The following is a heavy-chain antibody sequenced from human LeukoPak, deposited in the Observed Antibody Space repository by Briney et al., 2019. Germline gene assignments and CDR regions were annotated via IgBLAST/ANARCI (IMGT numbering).Heavy chain of an antibody. D-gene: IGHD3-10*01. J-gene: IGHJ4*02. CDR3: ARRFYGSGSFYFDY. Sequence: SETLSLTCTVSGASISSYYWSWTRQPPGKGLEWIGYIHYSGSTNYNPSLKSRVTTSVDTSKNQISLKLSSVTAADTAVYYCARRFYGSGSFYFDYWGQGTLVTVSS. CDR2: IHYSGST. CDR1: GASISSYY. V-gene: IGHV4-59*01.